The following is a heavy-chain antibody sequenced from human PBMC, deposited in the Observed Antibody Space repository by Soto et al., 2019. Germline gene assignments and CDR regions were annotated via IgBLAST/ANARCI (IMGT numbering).Heavy chain of an antibody. CDR3: ARDWGRYGDSWEDAFDI. CDR2: IYYSGST. J-gene: IGHJ3*02. Sequence: SETLSLTCTVSGGSISSGGYYWSWIRQHPGKGLEWIGYIYYSGSTYYNPSLKSRVTISVDTSKNQFSLKLSSVTAADTAVYYCARDWGRYGDSWEDAFDIWGQGTMVTVSS. CDR1: GGSISSGGYY. D-gene: IGHD4-17*01. V-gene: IGHV4-31*03.